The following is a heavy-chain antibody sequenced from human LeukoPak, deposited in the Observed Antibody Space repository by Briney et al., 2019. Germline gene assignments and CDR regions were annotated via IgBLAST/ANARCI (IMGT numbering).Heavy chain of an antibody. D-gene: IGHD3-3*01. CDR1: GFTFSSYA. Sequence: GGSLRLSCAASGFTFSSYAMHWVRQAPGKGLEWVAVISYDGSNKYYADSVKGRFTISRDNSKNTLYLQMNSLRAEDTAVYYCARDQRYGARDVLRFFEWSHYYYYYYMDVWGKGTTVTASS. CDR3: ARDQRYGARDVLRFFEWSHYYYYYYMDV. CDR2: ISYDGSNK. J-gene: IGHJ6*03. V-gene: IGHV3-30*01.